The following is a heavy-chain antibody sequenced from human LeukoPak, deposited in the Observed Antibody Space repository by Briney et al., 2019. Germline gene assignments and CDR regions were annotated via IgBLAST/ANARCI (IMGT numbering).Heavy chain of an antibody. CDR1: GGTFSSYA. CDR2: IIPILGIA. Sequence: SVKVSCKASGGTFSSYAISWVRQAPGQGLEWMGRIIPILGIANYAQKFQGRVTITADKSTSTAYMELSSLRSEDTAVYYCARAGGYYDILTGSTPDLYFDYWGQGTLVTVSS. J-gene: IGHJ4*02. V-gene: IGHV1-69*04. CDR3: ARAGGYYDILTGSTPDLYFDY. D-gene: IGHD3-9*01.